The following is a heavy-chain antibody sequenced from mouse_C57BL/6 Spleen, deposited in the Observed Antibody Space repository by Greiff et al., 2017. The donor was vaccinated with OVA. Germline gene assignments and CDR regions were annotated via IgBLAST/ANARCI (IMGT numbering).Heavy chain of an antibody. D-gene: IGHD2-4*01. CDR2: IYPGDGDT. CDR1: GYAFSSYW. V-gene: IGHV1-80*01. Sequence: QVQLQQSGAELVKPGASVKISCKASGYAFSSYWMNWVKQRPGKGLEWIGQIYPGDGDTNYNGKFKGKATLTADKSSSTAYMQLSSLTSEDSAVYFCARGEYDYDFDYWGQGTTLTVSS. CDR3: ARGEYDYDFDY. J-gene: IGHJ2*01.